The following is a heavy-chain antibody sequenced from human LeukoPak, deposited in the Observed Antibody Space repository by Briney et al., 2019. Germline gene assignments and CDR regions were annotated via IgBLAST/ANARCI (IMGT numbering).Heavy chain of an antibody. CDR3: AKETTAGNYYYGMDV. V-gene: IGHV3-23*01. D-gene: IGHD1-14*01. CDR2: ISGSGGST. CDR1: GFTFSSYA. Sequence: EGSLRLSCAASGFTFSSYAMSWVRQAPGKGLEWVSAISGSGGSTYYADSVKGRFTISRDNSKNTLYLQMNSLRAEDTAVYYCAKETTAGNYYYGMDVWGRGTTVTVSS. J-gene: IGHJ6*02.